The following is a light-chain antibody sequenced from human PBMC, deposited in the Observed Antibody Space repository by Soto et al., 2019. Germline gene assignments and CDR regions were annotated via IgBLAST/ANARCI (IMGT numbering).Light chain of an antibody. CDR2: KAS. CDR1: QSVNAW. V-gene: IGKV1-5*03. CDR3: QQYKTYWT. Sequence: DIQMPQFHSTLTASVGDRVTITCRASQSVNAWVAWYQQKSGKAPNLLIYKASILENGVPSRFSGSGSGTEFTLTISSLQPDDSATYYCQQYKTYWTFGQGTKVDI. J-gene: IGKJ1*01.